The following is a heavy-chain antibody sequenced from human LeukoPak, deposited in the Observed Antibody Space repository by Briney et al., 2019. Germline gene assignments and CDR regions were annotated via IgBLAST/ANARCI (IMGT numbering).Heavy chain of an antibody. Sequence: PSETLSLTCTVSGGSISGYYWSWIRQPPGKGLEWIGYIHDSGSTNYNPSLKSRVTISVDTSKNQFSLKLSSVTAADTAVYYCARGGSGYDSFYYYGMDVWGQGTTVTVSS. D-gene: IGHD5-12*01. J-gene: IGHJ6*02. V-gene: IGHV4-59*01. CDR2: IHDSGST. CDR3: ARGGSGYDSFYYYGMDV. CDR1: GGSISGYY.